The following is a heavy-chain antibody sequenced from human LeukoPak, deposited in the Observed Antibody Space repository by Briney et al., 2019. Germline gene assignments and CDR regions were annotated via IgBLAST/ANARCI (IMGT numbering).Heavy chain of an antibody. CDR2: ISGSGGST. J-gene: IGHJ5*02. Sequence: GGSLRLSCAASGFTFSSYAMSWVRQAPGKGLEWVSAISGSGGSTYYADSVKGRFTISRDNSKNTLYLQMNSPRAEDTAVYYCATYSISPNVRRRQAAAGPYNWFDPWGQGTLVTVSS. D-gene: IGHD6-13*01. CDR1: GFTFSSYA. V-gene: IGHV3-23*01. CDR3: ATYSISPNVRRRQAAAGPYNWFDP.